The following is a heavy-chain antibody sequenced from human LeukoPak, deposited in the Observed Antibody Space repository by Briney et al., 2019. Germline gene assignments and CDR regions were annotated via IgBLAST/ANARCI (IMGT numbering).Heavy chain of an antibody. J-gene: IGHJ4*02. D-gene: IGHD3-22*01. CDR1: GFTFSAYS. V-gene: IGHV3-21*01. CDR2: ISGSSSYI. CDR3: ARDGGYYYDTSAFSVYFDY. Sequence: GGSLRLSCAASGFTFSAYSMNWVRQAPRKGLEWVASISGSSSYINYADSVKGRFTISRDNAKNSLYLRMDGLRAEDTAVYYCARDGGYYYDTSAFSVYFDYWGQGTLGTVSS.